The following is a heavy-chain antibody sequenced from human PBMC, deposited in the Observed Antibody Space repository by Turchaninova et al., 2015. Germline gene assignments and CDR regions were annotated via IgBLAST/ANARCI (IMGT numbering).Heavy chain of an antibody. CDR3: VKSHFGSSSGGGYDY. Sequence: QVQLQAXXXGLXXPSETLSLXCXVSXYPINRGYYWGWIRLPPGKGLEWMGTVYHSGGTYYNPSLKSRVTISVDTSKNQFSLTLTSVTAADTAVYFCVKSHFGSSSGGGYDYWGQGTLVTVSS. CDR1: XYPINRGYY. V-gene: IGHV4-38-2*01. CDR2: VYHSGGT. D-gene: IGHD6-6*01. J-gene: IGHJ4*02.